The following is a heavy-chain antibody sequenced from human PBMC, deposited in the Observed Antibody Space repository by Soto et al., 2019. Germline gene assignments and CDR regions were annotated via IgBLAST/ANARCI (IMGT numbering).Heavy chain of an antibody. CDR1: RDTFSKYA. J-gene: IGHJ6*02. D-gene: IGHD3-16*01. Sequence: SVKVSCKASRDTFSKYALNWVRQAPGQGLECMGWIIPIFSSRKYAEKFQDRITITADESTSTAYMDLRSLRFEDTAVYYCARGETYLGVWGQGTTVTVSS. V-gene: IGHV1-69*13. CDR2: IIPIFSSR. CDR3: ARGETYLGV.